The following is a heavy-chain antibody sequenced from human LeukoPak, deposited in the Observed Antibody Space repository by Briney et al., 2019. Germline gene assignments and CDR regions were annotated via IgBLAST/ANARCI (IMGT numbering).Heavy chain of an antibody. CDR3: AKNHKAVTNSGVPSQGY. D-gene: IGHD3-3*01. V-gene: IGHV3-30*19. Sequence: PGGSLRLSCAASGFTFSDFGMHWVRQAPGKGLEWVAFIAYDGSKKYYAESVKGRFTISRDDSRNTLYLQMSGLKTEDTAVHYCAKNHKAVTNSGVPSQGYWGQGTLVTVSS. J-gene: IGHJ4*02. CDR1: GFTFSDFG. CDR2: IAYDGSKK.